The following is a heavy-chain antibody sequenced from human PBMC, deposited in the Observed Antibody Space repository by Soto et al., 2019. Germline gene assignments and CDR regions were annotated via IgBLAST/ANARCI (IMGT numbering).Heavy chain of an antibody. CDR3: TTRYYYDSSGYYYDY. Sequence: GGSLRLSCAASGFTFSNAWMSWVRQAPGKGLEWVGRIKSKTDGGTTDYAAPAKGRFTISRDDSKNTLYLQMNSLKTEDTAVYYCTTRYYYDSSGYYYDYWGQGTLVTVSS. J-gene: IGHJ4*02. D-gene: IGHD3-22*01. CDR2: IKSKTDGGTT. CDR1: GFTFSNAW. V-gene: IGHV3-15*01.